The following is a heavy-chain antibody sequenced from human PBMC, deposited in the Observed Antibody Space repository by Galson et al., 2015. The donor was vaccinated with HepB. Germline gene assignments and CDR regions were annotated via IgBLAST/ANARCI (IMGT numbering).Heavy chain of an antibody. V-gene: IGHV3-30*09. CDR1: GFTFSIYI. Sequence: LRLSCAASGFTFSIYIMHWVRQAPGKGLEWVAVMSFDGSNEYYADSVKGRFAISRDNSKNTVHLQMNSLRAEDTAVYYCARGGLVGGITWFDSWGQGALVTVSS. D-gene: IGHD1-26*01. CDR3: ARGGLVGGITWFDS. J-gene: IGHJ5*01. CDR2: MSFDGSNE.